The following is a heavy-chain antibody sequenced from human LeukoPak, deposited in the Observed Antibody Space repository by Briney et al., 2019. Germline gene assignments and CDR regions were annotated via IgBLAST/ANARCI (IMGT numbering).Heavy chain of an antibody. CDR3: ARGSLAVAGTPIFDY. CDR2: IYYSGST. CDR1: GGSISSSSYY. V-gene: IGHV4-39*07. Sequence: SETLSLTCTVSGGSISSSSYYWGWVRQPPGKGLEWIGSIYYSGSTYYNPSLKSRVTISVDTSKNQFSLKLSSVTAADTAVYYCARGSLAVAGTPIFDYWGQGTLVTVSS. D-gene: IGHD6-19*01. J-gene: IGHJ4*02.